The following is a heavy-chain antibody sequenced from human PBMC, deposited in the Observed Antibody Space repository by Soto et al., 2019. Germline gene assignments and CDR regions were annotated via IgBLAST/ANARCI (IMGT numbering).Heavy chain of an antibody. CDR3: ARQGSKDYFDY. J-gene: IGHJ4*02. CDR2: IYYSGST. CDR1: GGSISSSTYL. V-gene: IGHV4-39*01. Sequence: PSETLSLTCTVSGGSISSSTYLWGWNRQPPGKGLEWIGSIYYSGSTYYNPSLKSRVAISVDTSKNQFSLKLSSVTAADTAVYYCARQGSKDYFDYWGQGTLVTVSS.